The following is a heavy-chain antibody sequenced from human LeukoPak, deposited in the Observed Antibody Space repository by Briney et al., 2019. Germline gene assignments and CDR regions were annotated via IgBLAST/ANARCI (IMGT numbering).Heavy chain of an antibody. V-gene: IGHV1-2*02. CDR2: INPNSGGT. CDR3: ARDLGELVHDGGKDI. Sequence: ASVKVSCKASGYTFTGYYMHWVRQAPGQGLEWMGWINPNSGGTNYAQKFQGRVTMTRDTSISTANMALSRLRSDDTAVYYCARDLGELVHDGGKDIWVQGTTVTVSS. J-gene: IGHJ6*02. D-gene: IGHD3-16*01. CDR1: GYTFTGYY.